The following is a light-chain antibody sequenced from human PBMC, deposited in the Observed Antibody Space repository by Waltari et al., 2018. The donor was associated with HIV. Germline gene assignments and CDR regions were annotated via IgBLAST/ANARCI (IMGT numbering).Light chain of an antibody. Sequence: QSVLTQPASVSGSPGQSITISCTGTTSDVGDYNYVSWYQQHPGKAPKLMLYEVSNRPSGVPDRFSGSKSVNTASLTISGLEAEDEADYYCCSYAGSYTLVFGGGTKLTVL. CDR2: EVS. CDR3: CSYAGSYTLV. CDR1: TSDVGDYNY. V-gene: IGLV2-11*01. J-gene: IGLJ3*02.